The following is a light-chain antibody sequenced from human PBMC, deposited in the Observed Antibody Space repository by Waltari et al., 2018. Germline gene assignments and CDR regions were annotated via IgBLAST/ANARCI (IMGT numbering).Light chain of an antibody. V-gene: IGLV1-44*01. CDR3: AAWDDSLNGWV. CDR2: SNN. Sequence: QSVLTQPPSASGTPGPRVTISCSGSSSNIGSHTVNWYQQRPGTAPKPLTYSNNERRSGVPDRFCVSKSGTSASRAVSGLQSEDEADYYCAAWDDSLNGWVFGGGTKLTVL. J-gene: IGLJ3*02. CDR1: SSNIGSHT.